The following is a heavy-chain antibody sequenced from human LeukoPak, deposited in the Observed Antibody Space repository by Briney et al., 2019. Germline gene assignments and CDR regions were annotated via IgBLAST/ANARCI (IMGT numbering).Heavy chain of an antibody. V-gene: IGHV3-23*01. CDR1: GFTFSSYA. J-gene: IGHJ3*02. Sequence: GGSLRLSCAASGFTFSSYAMSWVRQAPGKGLEWVSINSDSGGSTYYADSVKGRFTISRDNAKNSLYLQMNSLRAEDTAVYYCARDLAWDAFDIWGQGTMVTVSS. CDR3: ARDLAWDAFDI. CDR2: NSDSGGST.